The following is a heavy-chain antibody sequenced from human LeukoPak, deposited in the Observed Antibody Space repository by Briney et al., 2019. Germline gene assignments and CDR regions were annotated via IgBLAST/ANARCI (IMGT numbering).Heavy chain of an antibody. CDR3: VKDFGSRVRNPVDV. CDR1: GFTFSSYA. V-gene: IGHV3-64*01. CDR2: ISSNGGST. D-gene: IGHD3-16*01. Sequence: PGGSLRLSCAASGFTFSSYAMHWVRQAPGKGLEYVSAISSNGGSTYYANSVKGRFTISRDDSMSTLYLEMNSLRVEGTAVYYCVKDFGSRVRNPVDVWGQGTLVTVSS. J-gene: IGHJ4*02.